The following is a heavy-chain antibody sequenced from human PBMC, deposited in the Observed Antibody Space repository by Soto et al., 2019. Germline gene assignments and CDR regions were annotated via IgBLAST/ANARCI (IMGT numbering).Heavy chain of an antibody. V-gene: IGHV1-3*01. CDR1: GYTFTSYA. CDR2: INAGNGNT. Sequence: ASVKVSCKASGYTFTSYAMHWVRQAPGQRLEWMGWINAGNGNTKYSQKFQGRVTITRDTSASTAYMELSSLRSEDTAVYYCARDWHIVVVTAPGNAFDIWGQGTMVTVSS. D-gene: IGHD2-21*02. J-gene: IGHJ3*02. CDR3: ARDWHIVVVTAPGNAFDI.